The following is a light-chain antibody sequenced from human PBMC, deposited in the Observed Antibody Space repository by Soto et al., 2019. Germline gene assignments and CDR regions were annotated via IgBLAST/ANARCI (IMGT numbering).Light chain of an antibody. J-gene: IGLJ3*02. CDR1: TSNIGGGYD. Sequence: QSALTQPPSVSGAPGQRVTISCTGSTSNIGGGYDVHWYQQLPGTAPKLLIYGNTNRPSGVPDRFSGSKSGTSASLAITGLQTEDEADYYCQSYDSSLSVWVFGGGTKLTVL. CDR3: QSYDSSLSVWV. V-gene: IGLV1-40*01. CDR2: GNT.